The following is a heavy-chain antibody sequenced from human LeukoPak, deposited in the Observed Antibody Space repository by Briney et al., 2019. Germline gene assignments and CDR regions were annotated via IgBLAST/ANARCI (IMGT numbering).Heavy chain of an antibody. CDR2: IYPGDSDT. Sequence: ESLKISCKGSGHSFTYYWIGWVRQMPGKGLEWMGIIYPGDSDTRYSPSFQGQVTISADKSISTAYLQWSSLKASDTTMYYCARQPGIAVAGTFDYWGQGTLVTVSS. CDR3: ARQPGIAVAGTFDY. CDR1: GHSFTYYW. D-gene: IGHD6-19*01. V-gene: IGHV5-51*01. J-gene: IGHJ4*02.